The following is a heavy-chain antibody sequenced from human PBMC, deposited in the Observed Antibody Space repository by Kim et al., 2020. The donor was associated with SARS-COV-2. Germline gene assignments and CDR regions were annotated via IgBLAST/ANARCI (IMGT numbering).Heavy chain of an antibody. CDR3: ARQGGYSGYDVDY. D-gene: IGHD5-12*01. Sequence: SETLSLTCTVSGGSISSSSYYWGWIRQPPGKGLEWIGSIYYSGSTYYNPSLKSRVTISVDTSKNQFSLKLSSVTAADTAVYYCARQGGYSGYDVDYWGQGTLVTVSS. CDR2: IYYSGST. J-gene: IGHJ4*02. CDR1: GGSISSSSYY. V-gene: IGHV4-39*01.